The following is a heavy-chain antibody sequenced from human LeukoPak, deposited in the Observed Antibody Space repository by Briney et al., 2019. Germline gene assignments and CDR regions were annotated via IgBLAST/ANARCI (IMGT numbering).Heavy chain of an antibody. CDR2: FDPEDGET. D-gene: IGHD3-22*01. CDR1: GYTLTELS. J-gene: IGHJ4*02. V-gene: IGHV1-24*01. Sequence: APVKVSCKVSGYTLTELSMHWVRQAPGKGLEWMGGFDPEDGETIYAQKFQGRVTMTEDTSTDTAYMELSSLRSEDTAVYYCTTAGVYYYDSSGYYFDYWDQGTLVTVSS. CDR3: TTAGVYYYDSSGYYFDY.